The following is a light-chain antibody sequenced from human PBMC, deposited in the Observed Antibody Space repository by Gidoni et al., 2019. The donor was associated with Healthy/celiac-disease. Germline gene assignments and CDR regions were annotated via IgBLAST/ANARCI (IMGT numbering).Light chain of an antibody. CDR3: SSYTSSSTRVV. CDR2: EFS. J-gene: IGLJ2*01. CDR1: SSDVGGYTY. V-gene: IGLV2-14*01. Sequence: QSALTPPASASGPPGQPITISCTGTSSDVGGYTYVSCYQQHPGKAPKLMIYEFSSRPSGVSNRFSGSKSGNTASLTISGRQAEDEADYYCSSYTSSSTRVVFGGGTKLTVL.